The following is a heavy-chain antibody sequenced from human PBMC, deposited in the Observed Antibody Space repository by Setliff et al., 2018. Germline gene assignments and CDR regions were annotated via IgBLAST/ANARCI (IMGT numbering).Heavy chain of an antibody. J-gene: IGHJ4*03. CDR1: GSSISNDYY. CDR3: ASQRLARYFDA. V-gene: IGHV4-38-2*01. D-gene: IGHD2-21*01. Sequence: SETLSLTCGVSGSSISNDYYWGWIRQPPGRGLEWIGIISHSGSTDYNPSLTSRVTISVDTSKNQFSLKLSSVTAADTAVYYCASQRLARYFDAWGPGTLVTVSS. CDR2: ISHSGST.